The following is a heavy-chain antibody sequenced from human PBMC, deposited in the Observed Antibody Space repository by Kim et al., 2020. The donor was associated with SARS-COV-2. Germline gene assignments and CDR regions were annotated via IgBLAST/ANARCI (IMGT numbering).Heavy chain of an antibody. CDR2: INHSGST. CDR3: ARGDPYSNYVLSWFDP. V-gene: IGHV4-34*01. CDR1: GGSFSGYY. Sequence: SETLSLTCAVYGGSFSGYYWSWIRQPPGKGLEWIGEINHSGSTNYNPSLKSRVTISVDTSKNQFSLKLSSVTAADTAVYYCARGDPYSNYVLSWFDPWGQGTLVTVSS. D-gene: IGHD4-4*01. J-gene: IGHJ5*02.